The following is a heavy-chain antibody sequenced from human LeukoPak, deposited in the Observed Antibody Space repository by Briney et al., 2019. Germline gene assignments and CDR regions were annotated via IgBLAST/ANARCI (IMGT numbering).Heavy chain of an antibody. J-gene: IGHJ4*02. CDR3: ARGTDSDY. D-gene: IGHD2-2*01. Sequence: SETLSLTCTVSGDSISSNYWSWIRQSPGKGLEWIGYIYDSGSTNYNPSLKSRVTILADRSKNQFSLKLNSVTAADTAVYYCARGTDSDYWGQGTLVTVSS. V-gene: IGHV4-59*01. CDR1: GDSISSNY. CDR2: IYDSGST.